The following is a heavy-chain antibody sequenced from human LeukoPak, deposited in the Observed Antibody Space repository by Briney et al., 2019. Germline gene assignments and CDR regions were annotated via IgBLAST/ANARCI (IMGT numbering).Heavy chain of an antibody. Sequence: GASVKVSGKASGGTFSSYAISWVRQAPGQGLEWMGRIIPILGIANYAQKFQGRVTITADKSTSTAYMELSSLRSEDTAVYYCARTAIYKVGATQRGYRYYFDYWGQGTLVTVSS. CDR2: IIPILGIA. CDR1: GGTFSSYA. CDR3: ARTAIYKVGATQRGYRYYFDY. V-gene: IGHV1-69*04. J-gene: IGHJ4*02. D-gene: IGHD1-26*01.